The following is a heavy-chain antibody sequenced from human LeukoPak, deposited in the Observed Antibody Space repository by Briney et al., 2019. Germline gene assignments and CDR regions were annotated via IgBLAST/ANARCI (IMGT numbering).Heavy chain of an antibody. J-gene: IGHJ4*02. V-gene: IGHV4-59*01. CDR2: IYYSGST. D-gene: IGHD3-3*01. CDR1: GGSISSYY. CDR3: ARRSNYDFWSGHGEYYFDY. Sequence: ASETLSLTCTVSGGSISSYYWSWIRQPPGKGLEWIGYIYYSGSTNYNPSLKSRVTISVDTSKNQFSLKLSSVTAADTAVYYCARRSNYDFWSGHGEYYFDYWGQGTLVTVSS.